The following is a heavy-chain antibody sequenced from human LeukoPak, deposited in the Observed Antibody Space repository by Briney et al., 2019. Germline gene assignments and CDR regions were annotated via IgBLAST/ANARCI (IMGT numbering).Heavy chain of an antibody. D-gene: IGHD3-22*01. CDR3: ARFQRRGGITMIVVEDAFDI. Sequence: GASVKLSCKASGYTCTGYYMHWVRQAPGQGLEWMGWINPNSGGTNYAQKFQGRVTMTRDTSISTAYMELSRLRSDDTAVYYCARFQRRGGITMIVVEDAFDIWGQGTMVTVSS. V-gene: IGHV1-2*02. CDR1: GYTCTGYY. CDR2: INPNSGGT. J-gene: IGHJ3*02.